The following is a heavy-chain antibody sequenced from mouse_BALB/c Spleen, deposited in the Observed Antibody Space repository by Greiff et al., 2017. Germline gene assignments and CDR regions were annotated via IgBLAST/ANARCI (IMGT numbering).Heavy chain of an antibody. J-gene: IGHJ2*01. CDR2: IDPANGNT. D-gene: IGHD1-1*01. CDR1: GFNIKDTY. Sequence: VQLQQSGAELVKPGASVKLSCTASGFNIKDTYMHWVKQRPEQGLEWIGRIDPANGNTKYDPKFQGKATITADTSSNTAYLQLSSLTSEDTAVYYCARYFGYYGSSFDYWGQGTTLTVSS. CDR3: ARYFGYYGSSFDY. V-gene: IGHV14-3*02.